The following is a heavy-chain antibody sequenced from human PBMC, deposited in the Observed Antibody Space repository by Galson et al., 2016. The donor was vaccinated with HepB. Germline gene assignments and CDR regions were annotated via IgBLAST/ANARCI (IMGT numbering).Heavy chain of an antibody. D-gene: IGHD3-22*01. V-gene: IGHV3-21*01. J-gene: IGHJ4*02. Sequence: LRLSCAASGFSFSTYSVNWVRQAPGKGLEWVSCITTSGYIYYADSVKGRFTTSRDDAKNSLYLQVNSLRVEDTAVYYCARNYYDNSGYYNGFDSWGQGTLVTVSS. CDR3: ARNYYDNSGYYNGFDS. CDR1: GFSFSTYS. CDR2: ITTSGYI.